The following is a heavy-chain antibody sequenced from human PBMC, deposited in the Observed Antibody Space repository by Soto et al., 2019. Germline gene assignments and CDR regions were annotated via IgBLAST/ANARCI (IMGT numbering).Heavy chain of an antibody. CDR1: GSSINSSGYY. D-gene: IGHD3-3*02. J-gene: IGHJ4*02. CDR2: MFYGVST. Sequence: SETLSLTCTVSGSSINSSGYYWGWIRQPPGKGLEWIGSMFYGVSTYYNPSLKSRVTVSVDTSKNQFSLNLRSVTAADTAVYYCARLPSRHLVDYWGQGTLVTVSS. V-gene: IGHV4-39*01. CDR3: ARLPSRHLVDY.